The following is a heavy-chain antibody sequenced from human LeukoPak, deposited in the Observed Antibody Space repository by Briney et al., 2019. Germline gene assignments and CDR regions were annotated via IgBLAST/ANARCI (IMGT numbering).Heavy chain of an antibody. V-gene: IGHV4-59*01. J-gene: IGHJ3*02. CDR3: ARDTGGYGDGAFDI. CDR2: IYYSGST. Sequence: KPSETLFLTCTVSGGSISSYYWSWIRQPPGEGVEGIGYIYYSGSTNYTHSLKGRVTISVDTSKNHFSLKLSSVTAADTAVYYCARDTGGYGDGAFDIWGQGTMVTVSS. D-gene: IGHD4-17*01. CDR1: GGSISSYY.